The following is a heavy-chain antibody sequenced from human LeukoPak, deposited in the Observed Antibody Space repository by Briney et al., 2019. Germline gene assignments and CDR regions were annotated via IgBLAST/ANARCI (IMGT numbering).Heavy chain of an antibody. CDR3: ARGLGIPAAYYFDY. CDR1: RFWFRSSS. CDR2: ICSSSSQI. Sequence: GCSLTLTYTPSRFWFRSSSMNWLRQAPPKGLEWVSSICSSSSQITNGDPASGRFTNPRENAKNSLYLQMNSLRAEDTAVYFCARGLGIPAAYYFDYWGQGTLVTVSS. J-gene: IGHJ4*02. D-gene: IGHD6-13*01. V-gene: IGHV3-21*01.